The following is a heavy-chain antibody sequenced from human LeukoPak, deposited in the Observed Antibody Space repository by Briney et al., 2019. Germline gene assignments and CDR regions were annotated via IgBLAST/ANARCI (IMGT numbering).Heavy chain of an antibody. CDR3: ARDCGGGSCYSGPGFDY. D-gene: IGHD2-15*01. CDR1: GFTFSSYS. V-gene: IGHV3-21*01. Sequence: PGGSLRLSCAASGFTFSSYSMNWVRQAPGKGLEWVSSISSSSSYIYYADSVKGRFTISRDNAKNSLYLHMNSLRAEDTAVYYCARDCGGGSCYSGPGFDYWGQGTLVTVSS. CDR2: ISSSSSYI. J-gene: IGHJ4*02.